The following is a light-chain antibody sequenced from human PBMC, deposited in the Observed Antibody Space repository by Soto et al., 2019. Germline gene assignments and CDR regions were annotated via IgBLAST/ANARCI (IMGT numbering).Light chain of an antibody. CDR2: DVI. V-gene: IGLV2-11*01. CDR1: SSDVGGYNY. Sequence: QSALTQPRSVSGSPGQPVTLSCTGTSSDVGGYNYVSWYQQHPGKAPKLMIYDVITRPSGVPDRFSGSKSGNTASLTISGLQAEDEADYYCCSYAGSYTFVFGTGTKLTVL. CDR3: CSYAGSYTFV. J-gene: IGLJ1*01.